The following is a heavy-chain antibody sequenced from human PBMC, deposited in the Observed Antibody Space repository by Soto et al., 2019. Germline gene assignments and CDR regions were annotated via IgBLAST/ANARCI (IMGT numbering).Heavy chain of an antibody. CDR1: GFIFSGYR. Sequence: EVQLVESGGALVKPGGSLRLSCVASGFIFSGYRMNWVRQAPGKGLEWVSAISSIGDYIYYADSVRGRFTISRDNTKNSLYLHMDSLRAEDTAVYYCASSAHRQVPDAHNGFDPWGQGTLVTVS. CDR3: ASSAHRQVPDAHNGFDP. J-gene: IGHJ5*02. CDR2: ISSIGDYI. D-gene: IGHD2-2*01. V-gene: IGHV3-21*01.